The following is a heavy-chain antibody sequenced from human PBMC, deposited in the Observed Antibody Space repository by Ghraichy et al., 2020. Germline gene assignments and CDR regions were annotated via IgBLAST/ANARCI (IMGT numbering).Heavy chain of an antibody. CDR2: ISGSGGST. J-gene: IGHJ2*01. CDR3: AKDGRADDYGDYRRRYFDL. V-gene: IGHV3-23*01. CDR1: GFTFSSYA. D-gene: IGHD4-17*01. Sequence: GGSLRLSCAASGFTFSSYAMSWVRQAPGKGLEWVSAISGSGGSTYYADSVKGRFTISRDNSKNTLYLQMNSLRAEDTAVYYCAKDGRADDYGDYRRRYFDLWGRGTLVTVSS.